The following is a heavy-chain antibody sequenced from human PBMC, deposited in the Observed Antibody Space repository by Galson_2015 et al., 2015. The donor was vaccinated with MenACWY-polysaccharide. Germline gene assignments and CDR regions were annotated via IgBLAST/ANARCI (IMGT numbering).Heavy chain of an antibody. CDR2: IKQDGSEK. V-gene: IGHV3-7*01. CDR1: GFTFSSYW. Sequence: SLRLSCAASGFTFSSYWMTWVRQAPGKGPEWVANIKQDGSEKNYVDSVRGRFTISRDNAQNSLYLQMNSLRVEDTAVYYCARVSSSAIEDYWGQGTLVTVSS. D-gene: IGHD5-18*01. CDR3: ARVSSSAIEDY. J-gene: IGHJ4*02.